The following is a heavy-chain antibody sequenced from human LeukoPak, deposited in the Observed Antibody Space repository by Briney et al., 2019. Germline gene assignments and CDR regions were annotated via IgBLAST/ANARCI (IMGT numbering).Heavy chain of an antibody. D-gene: IGHD1-26*01. V-gene: IGHV3-7*01. CDR2: IKTDGSEK. CDR3: ARAGRELLLGTIDY. Sequence: PGGSLRLSCEGSGFTFSNYWMGWVRQAPGKGLQWVADIKTDGSEKYYVDSVKGRFTISRDNAKNSLYLQMNSLRAEDTAVYYCARAGRELLLGTIDYWGQGTLVTVSS. J-gene: IGHJ4*02. CDR1: GFTFSNYW.